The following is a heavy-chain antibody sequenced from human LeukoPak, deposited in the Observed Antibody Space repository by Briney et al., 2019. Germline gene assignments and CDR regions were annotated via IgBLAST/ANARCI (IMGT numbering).Heavy chain of an antibody. CDR2: IYYSGST. CDR3: AREVRRRSSGVDY. V-gene: IGHV4-30-4*01. J-gene: IGHJ4*02. Sequence: PSETLSLTCTVSGGSISSGDYYWSWIRQPPGKGLEWIGYIYYSGSTYYNPSLKSRVTISVDTSKNQFSLKLSSVTAADTAVYYCAREVRRRSSGVDYWGQVTLVTVSS. D-gene: IGHD2-21*01. CDR1: GGSISSGDYY.